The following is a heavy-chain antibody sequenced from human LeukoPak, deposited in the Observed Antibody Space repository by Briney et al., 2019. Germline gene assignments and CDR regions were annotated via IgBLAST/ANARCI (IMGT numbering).Heavy chain of an antibody. CDR3: ARDPYSSSWLDY. D-gene: IGHD6-13*01. CDR2: ISYDGSNK. Sequence: GGSLRLSCAASGFTFSSYAMHWVRQAPGKGLEWVAVISYDGSNKYYADSVKGRFTISRDNSKNTLCLQMNSLRAEDTAVYYCARDPYSSSWLDYWGQGTLVTVSS. V-gene: IGHV3-30*04. J-gene: IGHJ4*02. CDR1: GFTFSSYA.